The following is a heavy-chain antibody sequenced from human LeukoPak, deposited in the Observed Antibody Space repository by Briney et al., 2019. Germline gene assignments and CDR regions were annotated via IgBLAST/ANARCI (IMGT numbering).Heavy chain of an antibody. CDR2: NNPSGGST. D-gene: IGHD1-26*01. V-gene: IGHV1-46*01. CDR1: GYTFTSYY. J-gene: IGHJ4*02. CDR3: ARVDSGSRGFDY. Sequence: ASVKVSCKASGYTFTSYYMHWVRQAPGQGLEWMGINNPSGGSTSYAQKFQGRVTMTRDTSTSTVYMELSGLRSEDTAVYYCARVDSGSRGFDYWGQGTLLTVSS.